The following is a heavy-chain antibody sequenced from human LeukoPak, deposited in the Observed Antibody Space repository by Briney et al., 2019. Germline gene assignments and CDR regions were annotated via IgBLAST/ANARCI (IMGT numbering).Heavy chain of an antibody. CDR3: ASYGSGSYFS. V-gene: IGHV4-30-2*01. J-gene: IGHJ4*02. CDR2: IYHSGST. Sequence: SETLSLTCAVSGGSISSGGYSWSWIRQPPGKGLEWIGYIYHSGSTYYNPSLKSRVTISVDRSKNQFSLKLSSVTATDTAVYYCASYGSGSYFSWGQGTLVTVSS. CDR1: GGSISSGGYS. D-gene: IGHD3-10*01.